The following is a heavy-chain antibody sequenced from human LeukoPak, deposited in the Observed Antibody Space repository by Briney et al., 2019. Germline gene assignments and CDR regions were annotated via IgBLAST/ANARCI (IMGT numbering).Heavy chain of an antibody. Sequence: GGSLRLSCAASGFTFSSYELNWVRQAPGKGLEWVAIISYDGSNKFYADSVKGRFTISRDNSKNTLYLQMNSLTAEDTAVYYCAKFQGGYNVGDAFDMWGQGTMVTVSS. J-gene: IGHJ3*02. CDR2: ISYDGSNK. CDR1: GFTFSSYE. D-gene: IGHD5-18*01. CDR3: AKFQGGYNVGDAFDM. V-gene: IGHV3-30*18.